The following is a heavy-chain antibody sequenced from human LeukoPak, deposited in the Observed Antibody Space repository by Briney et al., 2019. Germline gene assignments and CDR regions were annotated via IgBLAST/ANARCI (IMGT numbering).Heavy chain of an antibody. J-gene: IGHJ4*02. CDR3: AREGVHCSGRSCLKAY. CDR2: IKKDGSEK. V-gene: IGHV3-7*03. CDR1: GFTFSTYW. Sequence: GGSLRLSCAASGFTFSTYWMSWVCQAPGKGLEWVANIKKDGSEKYYMDSVKGRFTISRDNAENSLYLQMNSLRAEDTAVYYCAREGVHCSGRSCLKAYWGQGTQVTVSS. D-gene: IGHD2-15*01.